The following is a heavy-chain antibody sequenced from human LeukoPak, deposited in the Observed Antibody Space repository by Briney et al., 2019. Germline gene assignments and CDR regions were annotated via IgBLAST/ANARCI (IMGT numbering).Heavy chain of an antibody. CDR2: ISGSGDST. Sequence: GGSLGLSCAASGFIFSSCAMSWVRQAPGKGLEWVSAISGSGDSTYYADSVKGRFTISRDNSKNTLYLQMNSLRAEDTAVYYCAATKGAYLFDYWGQGTLVTVSS. J-gene: IGHJ4*02. D-gene: IGHD2-2*02. CDR1: GFIFSSCA. CDR3: AATKGAYLFDY. V-gene: IGHV3-23*01.